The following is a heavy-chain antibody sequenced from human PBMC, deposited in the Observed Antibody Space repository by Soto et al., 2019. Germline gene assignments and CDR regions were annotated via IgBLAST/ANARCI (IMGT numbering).Heavy chain of an antibody. V-gene: IGHV1-8*01. J-gene: IGHJ4*02. D-gene: IGHD3-3*01. CDR3: ARGARYYDFWSGYAFVY. CDR1: GYTFTNYD. Sequence: GASVKVSCKASGYTFTNYDLNWLRQASGQGLEWMGWMNPNSGNTGYAQKFQGRGTMTRSTSISTAYMELRSLRSEDTAVYYGARGARYYDFWSGYAFVYWGQGTLVTVSS. CDR2: MNPNSGNT.